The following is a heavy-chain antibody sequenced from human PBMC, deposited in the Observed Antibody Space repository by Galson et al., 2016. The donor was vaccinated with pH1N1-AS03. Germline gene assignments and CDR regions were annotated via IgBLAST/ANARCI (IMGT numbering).Heavy chain of an antibody. CDR3: GGRDGWISDY. CDR2: INQDGSVK. J-gene: IGHJ4*02. D-gene: IGHD2-2*03. Sequence: SLRLSCAASGFSIGNYWMDWLRQAPGKGLQWVAKINQDGSVKRYVDSVKGRFTISRDNAENSLFLEMNSLRGEDTAVYYCGGRDGWISDYWGQGILVTVSS. V-gene: IGHV3-7*01. CDR1: GFSIGNYW.